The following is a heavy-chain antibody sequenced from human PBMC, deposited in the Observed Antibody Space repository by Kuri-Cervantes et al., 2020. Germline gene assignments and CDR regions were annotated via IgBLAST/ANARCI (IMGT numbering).Heavy chain of an antibody. V-gene: IGHV3-33*01. CDR2: IWNDGSNE. CDR3: ARAVGMATTLDY. Sequence: GGSLRLSCAASGFTFSNYGLNWVRQAPGKGLEWVAVIWNDGSNEFYADSVRGRFTISRDNSNNMLFLQMNSLRAEDTAVYYCARAVGMATTLDYWGQGTLVTVSS. CDR1: GFTFSNYG. J-gene: IGHJ4*02. D-gene: IGHD5-12*01.